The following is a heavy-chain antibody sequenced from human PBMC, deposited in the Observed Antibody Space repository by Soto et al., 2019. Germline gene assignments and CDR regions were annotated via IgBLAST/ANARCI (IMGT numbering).Heavy chain of an antibody. J-gene: IGHJ4*02. Sequence: ASVKVSCKTSGGTFSSYAIHWVRQAPGQRLEWMGWINAGNGNTKSSERFQGRVTISRVTSASTAYLELSSLRSEDTAVYYCARDWAAAGPFDYWGQGTLVTSP. CDR3: ARDWAAAGPFDY. CDR1: GGTFSSYA. D-gene: IGHD6-13*01. CDR2: INAGNGNT. V-gene: IGHV1-3*01.